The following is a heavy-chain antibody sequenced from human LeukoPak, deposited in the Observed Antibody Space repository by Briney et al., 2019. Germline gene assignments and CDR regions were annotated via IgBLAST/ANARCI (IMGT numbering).Heavy chain of an antibody. D-gene: IGHD4-23*01. CDR2: IIPIFGTA. J-gene: IGHJ4*02. CDR3: ASITFGGSNSNYFDY. V-gene: IGHV1-69*05. Sequence: GASVKVSCKASGYTFTSYYMHWVRQAPGQGLEWMGRIIPIFGTANYAQKFQGRVTITTDESTSTAYMELSSLRSEGTAVYYCASITFGGSNSNYFDYWGQGTLVTVSS. CDR1: GYTFTSYY.